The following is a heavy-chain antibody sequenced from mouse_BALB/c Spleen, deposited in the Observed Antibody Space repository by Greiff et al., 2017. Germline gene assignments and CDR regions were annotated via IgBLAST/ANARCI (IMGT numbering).Heavy chain of an antibody. CDR2: ISSGGSYT. D-gene: IGHD2-13*01. CDR1: GFTFSSYA. V-gene: IGHV5-9-3*01. J-gene: IGHJ2*01. CDR3: ASRGDAHYFDY. Sequence: DVHLVESGGGLVKPGGSLKLSCAASGFTFSSYAMSWVRQTPEKRLEWVATISSGGSYTYYPDSVKGRFTISRDNAKNTLYLQMSSLRSEDTAMYYCASRGDAHYFDYWGQGTTLTVSS.